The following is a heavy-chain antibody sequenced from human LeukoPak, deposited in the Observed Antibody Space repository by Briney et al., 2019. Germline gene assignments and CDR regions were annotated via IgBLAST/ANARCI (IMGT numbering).Heavy chain of an antibody. CDR1: GFTFDDYA. V-gene: IGHV3-9*01. Sequence: GGSLRLSCAASGFTFDDYAMHWVRQAPGKGLEWVSGISWNSGSIGYADSVKGRFTISRDNAKNSLYLQMNSVRAEDTALYYCAKDSRATMVRGVMFDYWGQGTLVTVSS. J-gene: IGHJ4*02. D-gene: IGHD3-10*01. CDR2: ISWNSGSI. CDR3: AKDSRATMVRGVMFDY.